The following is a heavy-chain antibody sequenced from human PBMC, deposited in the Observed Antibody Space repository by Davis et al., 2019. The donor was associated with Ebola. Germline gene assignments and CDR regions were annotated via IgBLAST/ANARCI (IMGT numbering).Heavy chain of an antibody. Sequence: ASVTVSCKASGYTFTGYYMHWVRQAPGQGLEWMGWINPSSGGTNFAQKFQGRVTMTRDTSISTAYMELSRLRSDDTAVYYCARDRPAAIRSVNWFDPWGQGTLVTVSS. V-gene: IGHV1-2*02. CDR2: INPSSGGT. CDR1: GYTFTGYY. J-gene: IGHJ5*02. CDR3: ARDRPAAIRSVNWFDP. D-gene: IGHD2-2*02.